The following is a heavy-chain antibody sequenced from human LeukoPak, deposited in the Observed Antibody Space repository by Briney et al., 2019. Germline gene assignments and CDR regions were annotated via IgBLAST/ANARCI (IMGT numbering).Heavy chain of an antibody. J-gene: IGHJ4*02. Sequence: GGSLRLSCAASGFSVNNLYMSWVRQAPGKGLEWVSVIYSGDRTYYADSVKGRFTISRDTSKNTVYLQMNSLRPEEAAVYYCARDGEYSYGYGFDYWGQGTLVTVSS. CDR1: GFSVNNLY. CDR2: IYSGDRT. CDR3: ARDGEYSYGYGFDY. V-gene: IGHV3-66*01. D-gene: IGHD5-18*01.